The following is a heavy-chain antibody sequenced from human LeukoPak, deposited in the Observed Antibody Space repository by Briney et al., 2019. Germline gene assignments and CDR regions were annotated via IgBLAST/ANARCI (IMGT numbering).Heavy chain of an antibody. CDR2: ISGGGGST. V-gene: IGHV3-23*01. J-gene: IGHJ4*02. CDR3: AKGAYFSGSYGFAFDY. CDR1: GPTFSSYP. D-gene: IGHD3-10*01. Sequence: GSLRLSCAASGPTFSSYPMTWVRQAPGKGLEWVSAISGGGGSTHYADSVKGRFTISRDNSKNTLYLQMNSLRAEDTAVYFCAKGAYFSGSYGFAFDYWGQGTLVTVSS.